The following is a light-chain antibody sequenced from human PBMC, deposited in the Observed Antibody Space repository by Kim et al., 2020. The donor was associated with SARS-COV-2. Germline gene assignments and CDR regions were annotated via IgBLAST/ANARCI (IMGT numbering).Light chain of an antibody. Sequence: VSLGERATLSCWASQSVTTSLAWYQQKPGQAPRLLIYDASTRATGTPGRVSGSGSGTEFTLTISSLQSGDFALYYCQQYYKWPLTFGQGTKVEIK. J-gene: IGKJ1*01. CDR3: QQYYKWPLT. CDR1: QSVTTS. V-gene: IGKV3-15*01. CDR2: DAS.